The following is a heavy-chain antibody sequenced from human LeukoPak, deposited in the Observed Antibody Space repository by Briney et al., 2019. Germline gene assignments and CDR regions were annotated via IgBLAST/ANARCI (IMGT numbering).Heavy chain of an antibody. J-gene: IGHJ4*02. D-gene: IGHD1-26*01. Sequence: GGSLRLSCAASGFSFSDYAMTWVRQAPGRGLEWLSSISASAASTHYADSVKGRFSISRDNSKHTLYLQMHSLRAEDTAVYYCAKDLSGSNLGTFDSWGQGTLVTVSS. CDR1: GFSFSDYA. CDR2: ISASAAST. V-gene: IGHV3-23*01. CDR3: AKDLSGSNLGTFDS.